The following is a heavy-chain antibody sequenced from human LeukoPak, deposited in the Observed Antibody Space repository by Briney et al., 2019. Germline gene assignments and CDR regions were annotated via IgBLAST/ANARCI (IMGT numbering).Heavy chain of an antibody. J-gene: IGHJ4*02. CDR1: GFTFRDYW. Sequence: GGSLRLSCAASGFTFRDYWMSWVRQVPGKGLEWVVNINEGGNEKNYVDSVKGRFTASRDNAQNSLYLQMNSLRVEDTAVYYCARHPNSNWDYWGQGTLVTVS. CDR2: INEGGNEK. D-gene: IGHD6-13*01. CDR3: ARHPNSNWDY. V-gene: IGHV3-7*03.